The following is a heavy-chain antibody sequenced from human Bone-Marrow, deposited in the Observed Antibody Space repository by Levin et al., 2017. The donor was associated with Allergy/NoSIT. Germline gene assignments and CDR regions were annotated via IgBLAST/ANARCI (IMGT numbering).Heavy chain of an antibody. V-gene: IGHV3-33*01. CDR3: ARGDFWNPLSYYYGMDV. J-gene: IGHJ6*02. CDR2: IWYDGSNK. D-gene: IGHD3-3*01. Sequence: GGSLRLSCAASGFTFSSYGMHWVRQAPGKGLEWVAVIWYDGSNKYYADSVKGRFTISRDNSKNTLYLQMNSLRAEDTAVYYCARGDFWNPLSYYYGMDVWGQGTTVTVSS. CDR1: GFTFSSYG.